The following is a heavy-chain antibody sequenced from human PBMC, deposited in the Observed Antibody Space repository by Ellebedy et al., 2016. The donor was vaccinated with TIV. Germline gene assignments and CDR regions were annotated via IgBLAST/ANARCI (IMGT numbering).Heavy chain of an antibody. V-gene: IGHV3-30-3*01. D-gene: IGHD3-10*01. CDR3: ASGWFGELFDQVY. CDR1: GFTFSSYA. J-gene: IGHJ4*02. Sequence: GGSLRLXXAASGFTFSSYAMHWVRQAPGKGLEWVAVISYDGSNKYYADSVKGRFTISRDNSKNSLYLQMNSLRAEDTAVYYCASGWFGELFDQVYWGQGTLVTVSS. CDR2: ISYDGSNK.